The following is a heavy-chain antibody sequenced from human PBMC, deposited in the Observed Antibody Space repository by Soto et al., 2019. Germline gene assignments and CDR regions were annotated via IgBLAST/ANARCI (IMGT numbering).Heavy chain of an antibody. J-gene: IGHJ4*02. D-gene: IGHD2-2*01. V-gene: IGHV4-34*01. Sequence: SETLSLTCAVYGGSFSGYYWSWIRQPPGKGLEWIGEINHSGSTNYNPSLKSRVTISVDTSKNQFSLKLSSVTAADTAVYHCARGGKSTSCAYWGQGTLVTVSS. CDR3: ARGGKSTSCAY. CDR2: INHSGST. CDR1: GGSFSGYY.